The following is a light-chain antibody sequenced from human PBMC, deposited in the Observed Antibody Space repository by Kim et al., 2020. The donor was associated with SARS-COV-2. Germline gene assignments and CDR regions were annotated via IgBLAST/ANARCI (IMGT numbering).Light chain of an antibody. V-gene: IGKV1-5*01. CDR2: DAS. CDR3: QHYSSYLYT. Sequence: SASVGDRVTITCRASQSISSWLALYQQKPGKAPKLLIYDASSLDSGVPSRFSGSVSGTEFTLTITSLQPDDFAAYYCQHYSSYLYTFGQGTKLEI. J-gene: IGKJ2*01. CDR1: QSISSW.